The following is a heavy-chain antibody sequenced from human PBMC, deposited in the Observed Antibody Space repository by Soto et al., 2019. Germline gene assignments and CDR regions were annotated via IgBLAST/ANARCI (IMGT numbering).Heavy chain of an antibody. CDR2: IWYDGSNK. D-gene: IGHD3-22*01. CDR1: GFTFSSYG. Sequence: GGSLRLSCAASGFTFSSYGMHWVRQAPGKGLEWVAVIWYDGSNKYYADSVKGRFTISRDNSKNTLYLQMNSLRAEDTAVYYCARGGRMYYYDSSPDDAFDIWGQGTMVTVSS. CDR3: ARGGRMYYYDSSPDDAFDI. J-gene: IGHJ3*02. V-gene: IGHV3-33*01.